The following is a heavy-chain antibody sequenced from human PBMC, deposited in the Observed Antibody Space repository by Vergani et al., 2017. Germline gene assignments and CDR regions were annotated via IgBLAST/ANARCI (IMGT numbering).Heavy chain of an antibody. CDR2: IIPIFGTA. CDR1: GGTFSSYA. V-gene: IGHV1-69*01. J-gene: IGHJ4*02. D-gene: IGHD2-2*03. CDR3: ARGRRDGYCSSTSCYVAVDY. Sequence: QVQLVQSGAEVKKPRSSVKVSCKASGGTFSSYAISWVRQAPGQGLEWMGGIIPIFGTANYAQKFQGRVTITADESTSTAYMELSSLRSEDTAVYYCARGRRDGYCSSTSCYVAVDYWGQGTLVTVSS.